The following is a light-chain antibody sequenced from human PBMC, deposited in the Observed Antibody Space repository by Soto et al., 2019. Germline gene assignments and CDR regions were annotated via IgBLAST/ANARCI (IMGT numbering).Light chain of an antibody. CDR1: SSDVGGYNY. Sequence: QSALTQPASVSGSPGQSITISCTGTSSDVGGYNYFSWYQQHPGKAPKLMIYDVSNRPSGVSTRFSGSKSGNTASLTISGLQDEDEADYYCSSYTSSSSVVFGGGTKVTVL. CDR3: SSYTSSSSVV. CDR2: DVS. V-gene: IGLV2-14*01. J-gene: IGLJ2*01.